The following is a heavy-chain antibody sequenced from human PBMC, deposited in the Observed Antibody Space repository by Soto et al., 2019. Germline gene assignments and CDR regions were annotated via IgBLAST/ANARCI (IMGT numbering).Heavy chain of an antibody. Sequence: PGGSLRLSCAASGFTFRNYAMSWVRQAPGRGLEWVSTISGSGSYIYYADSVKGRFTISRDNSKNTLYLQMNSLRAEDTAVYYCARDGGRIVVVPAALWGQGTLVTVSS. V-gene: IGHV3-23*01. CDR2: ISGSGSYI. D-gene: IGHD2-2*01. CDR1: GFTFRNYA. J-gene: IGHJ4*02. CDR3: ARDGGRIVVVPAAL.